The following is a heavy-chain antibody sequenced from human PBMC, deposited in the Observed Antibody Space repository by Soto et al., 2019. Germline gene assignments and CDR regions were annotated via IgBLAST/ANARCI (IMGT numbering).Heavy chain of an antibody. CDR2: IYYSGST. CDR3: ARAATPGTPYNYFDP. CDR1: GGSMSRGDYY. D-gene: IGHD2-15*01. V-gene: IGHV4-30-4*01. Sequence: PPETLSLTCTVSGGSMSRGDYYWSWIRQPPGKGLEWIGYIYYSGSTNYNPSLKSRLTISVDTSKNQFSLKLSSVTAADTAVYYCARAATPGTPYNYFDPWGQGTLVTVSS. J-gene: IGHJ5*02.